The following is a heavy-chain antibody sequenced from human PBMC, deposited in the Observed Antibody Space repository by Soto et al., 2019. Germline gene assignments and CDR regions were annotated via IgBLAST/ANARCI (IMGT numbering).Heavy chain of an antibody. CDR1: GYSFTTYW. Sequence: VESLMTSCKGSGYSFTTYWINWARQMPGKGLEWMGKIDPTGPHVNYSPSFQGHVTVSSDKSSSTTYLQWSTLMASDTATYYCARHCSRTTCIYYYGMDVWGQGTTVTVS. V-gene: IGHV5-10-1*01. D-gene: IGHD2-2*01. CDR3: ARHCSRTTCIYYYGMDV. J-gene: IGHJ6*02. CDR2: IDPTGPHV.